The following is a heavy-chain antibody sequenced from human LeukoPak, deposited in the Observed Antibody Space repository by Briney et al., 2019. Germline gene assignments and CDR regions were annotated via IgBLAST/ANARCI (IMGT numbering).Heavy chain of an antibody. Sequence: GGSLRLSCAASGFTVSSYGMHWVRQAPGKGLEWVAVISYDGSNKYYADSVKGRFTISRDNSKNTLYLQMNSLRAEDTAVYYCAKVAVAGTDYFDYWGQGTLVTVSS. CDR1: GFTVSSYG. CDR3: AKVAVAGTDYFDY. D-gene: IGHD6-19*01. V-gene: IGHV3-30*18. CDR2: ISYDGSNK. J-gene: IGHJ4*02.